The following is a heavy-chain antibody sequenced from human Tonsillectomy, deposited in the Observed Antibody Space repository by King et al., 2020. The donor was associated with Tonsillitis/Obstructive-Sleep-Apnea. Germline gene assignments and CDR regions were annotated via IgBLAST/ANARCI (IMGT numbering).Heavy chain of an antibody. D-gene: IGHD6-13*01. Sequence: VQLVESGGGVVQPGRSLRLSCAASGFTFSSHGMHWVRQAPGKGLEVVAVVSNDGSVTYYTDYVKGRFTISRDHSKNMLYVKINTLRADDTAVYYCTKEGFTSRWHFDYWGQGTLVTVSS. CDR1: GFTFSSHG. CDR2: VSNDGSVT. CDR3: TKEGFTSRWHFDY. J-gene: IGHJ4*02. V-gene: IGHV3-30*18.